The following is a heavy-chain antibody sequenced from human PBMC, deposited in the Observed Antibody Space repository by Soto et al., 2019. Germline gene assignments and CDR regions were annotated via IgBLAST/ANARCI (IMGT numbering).Heavy chain of an antibody. CDR1: GYTFTSYG. J-gene: IGHJ4*02. Sequence: QVQLVQSGAEVKKPGASVKVSCKASGYTFTSYGIXXXXXXXGQGLEWMGWISAYNGNTKYAQKLQGRVTMTTDTXXXXXXXXXXXXXXXXXXXXXXXXXXXYFDYWGQGTLVTVSS. CDR2: ISAYNGNT. V-gene: IGHV1-18*01. CDR3: XXXXXYFDY.